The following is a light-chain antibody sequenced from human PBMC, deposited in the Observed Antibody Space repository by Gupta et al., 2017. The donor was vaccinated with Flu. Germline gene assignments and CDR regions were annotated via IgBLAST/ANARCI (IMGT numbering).Light chain of an antibody. J-gene: IGLJ3*02. V-gene: IGLV2-18*02. Sequence: SGDVGSYNRVSWYQQPPGTAPKLIIYEISNRPSGVPDRFSGSKSGNTASLTISGLQAEDEADYYCSSYTSSSSVVMFGGGTKVTVL. CDR2: EIS. CDR3: SSYTSSSSVVM. CDR1: SGDVGSYNR.